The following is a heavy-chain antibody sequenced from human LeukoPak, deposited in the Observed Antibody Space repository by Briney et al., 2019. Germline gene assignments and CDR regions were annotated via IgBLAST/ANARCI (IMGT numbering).Heavy chain of an antibody. V-gene: IGHV1-2*06. CDR1: GYTFTGYY. D-gene: IGHD2-2*01. CDR2: INPNSGGT. J-gene: IGHJ4*02. Sequence: GASVKVSCKASGYTFTGYYMHWVRQAPGQGLEWMGRINPNSGGTNCAQKFQGRVTMTRDTSISTAYMELRSLRSDDTAVYYCARVGSPYQLLPFDYWGQGTLVTVSS. CDR3: ARVGSPYQLLPFDY.